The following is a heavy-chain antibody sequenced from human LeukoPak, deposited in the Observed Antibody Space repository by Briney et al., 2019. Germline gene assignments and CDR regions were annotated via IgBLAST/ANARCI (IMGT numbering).Heavy chain of an antibody. CDR3: AQESNYYNSGSYELPLY. V-gene: IGHV3-11*01. CDR1: GFTFSDYY. J-gene: IGHJ4*02. Sequence: PGGSLRLSCAASGFTFSDYYMSWIRQAPGKGLEWVSYISSSGSTIYYADSVKGRFTISRDNAKNSLYLQMNSLRAEDTAVYYCAQESNYYNSGSYELPLYWGQGTLVTVSS. D-gene: IGHD3-10*01. CDR2: ISSSGSTI.